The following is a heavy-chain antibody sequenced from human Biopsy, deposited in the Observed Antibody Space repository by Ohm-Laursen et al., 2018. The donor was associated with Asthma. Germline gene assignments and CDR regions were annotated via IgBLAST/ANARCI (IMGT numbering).Heavy chain of an antibody. CDR1: GFTFDDYA. CDR3: AKGEWELLEANFDY. CDR2: ISWNSGSI. J-gene: IGHJ4*02. D-gene: IGHD1-26*01. Sequence: SLRLSCTASGFTFDDYAMHWDRHAPGKGLEWVSGISWNSGSIGYADSVKGRFTISRDNAKNSLYLQMNSLRAEDTALYYCAKGEWELLEANFDYWGQGTLVTVSS. V-gene: IGHV3-9*01.